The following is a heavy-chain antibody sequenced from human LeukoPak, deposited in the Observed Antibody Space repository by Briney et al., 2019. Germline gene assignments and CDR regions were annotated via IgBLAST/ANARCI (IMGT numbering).Heavy chain of an antibody. D-gene: IGHD3-22*01. CDR1: GYTFTSYD. Sequence: GASVKVSCKASGYTFTSYDINWVRQATGQGLEWMGWMNPNSGNTSYAQKFQGRVTMTRNTSISTAYMGLSSLRSEDTAVYYCARATTYYYDSSAVAGVENFDYWGQGTLVTVSS. V-gene: IGHV1-8*01. CDR3: ARATTYYYDSSAVAGVENFDY. J-gene: IGHJ4*02. CDR2: MNPNSGNT.